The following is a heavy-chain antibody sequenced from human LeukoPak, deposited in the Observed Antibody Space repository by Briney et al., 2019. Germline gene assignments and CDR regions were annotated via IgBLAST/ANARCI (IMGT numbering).Heavy chain of an antibody. Sequence: GGSLRLSCAASGFTFSSYAMHWVRQAPGKGLEWVSYISSSGSTIYYADSVKGRFTISRDNAKNSLYLQMNSLRAEGTAVYYCARETYYYDSSGEYFDYWGQGTLVTVSS. J-gene: IGHJ4*02. V-gene: IGHV3-48*04. CDR3: ARETYYYDSSGEYFDY. CDR1: GFTFSSYA. D-gene: IGHD3-22*01. CDR2: ISSSGSTI.